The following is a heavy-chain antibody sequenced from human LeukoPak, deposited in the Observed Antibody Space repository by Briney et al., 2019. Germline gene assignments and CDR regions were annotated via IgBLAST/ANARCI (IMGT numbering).Heavy chain of an antibody. Sequence: GGSLRPSCAASGFTFSSYAMSWVRQAPGKGLEWVSAISGSGGSTYYADSVKGRFTISRDNSKNTLYLQMNSLRAEDTAVYYCAGSDYGDYGGGYWGQGTLVTVSS. CDR3: AGSDYGDYGGGY. V-gene: IGHV3-23*01. CDR2: ISGSGGST. CDR1: GFTFSSYA. D-gene: IGHD4-17*01. J-gene: IGHJ4*02.